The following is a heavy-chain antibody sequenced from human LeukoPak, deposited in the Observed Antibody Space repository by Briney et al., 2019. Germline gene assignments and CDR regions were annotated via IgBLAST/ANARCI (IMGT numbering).Heavy chain of an antibody. Sequence: GSLRLSCAASGFTFSSYAMSWVRQAPGKGLEWVSAISGSGGSTYYADSVKGRFTISRDNSQNTLYLQMNSLRAEDTAVYYCARGGYSSSWTGTYFDYWGQGTLVTVSS. D-gene: IGHD6-13*01. CDR2: ISGSGGST. CDR1: GFTFSSYA. V-gene: IGHV3-23*01. J-gene: IGHJ4*02. CDR3: ARGGYSSSWTGTYFDY.